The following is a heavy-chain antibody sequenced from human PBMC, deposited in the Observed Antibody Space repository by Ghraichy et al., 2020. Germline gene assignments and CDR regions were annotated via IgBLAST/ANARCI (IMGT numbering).Heavy chain of an antibody. CDR3: ARIGYDFYN. V-gene: IGHV7-4-1*02. Sequence: ASVKVSCKASGYSFNSYAMNWVRQAPGQGLEYMGWINTNSGAPTYAQGFAGRFVFSLDTSVSTAFLQITSLKAEDTAVYYCARIGYDFYNWGQGTLVTVSS. D-gene: IGHD5-12*01. CDR1: GYSFNSYA. CDR2: INTNSGAP. J-gene: IGHJ4*02.